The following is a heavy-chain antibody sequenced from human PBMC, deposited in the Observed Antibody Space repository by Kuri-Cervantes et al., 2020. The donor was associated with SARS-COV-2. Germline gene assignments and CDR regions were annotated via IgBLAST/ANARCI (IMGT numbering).Heavy chain of an antibody. Sequence: GESLKISCAASGFTFSDYYMSWIRQAPGKGLEWVSYISSSGSTIYYADSVKGRFTISRDNAKNSLYLQMNSLRAEDTAVYYCAKDGVGTTGTTVGHYYYGMDVWGQGTTVTVSS. D-gene: IGHD1-1*01. CDR1: GFTFSDYY. V-gene: IGHV3-11*01. J-gene: IGHJ6*02. CDR3: AKDGVGTTGTTVGHYYYGMDV. CDR2: ISSSGSTI.